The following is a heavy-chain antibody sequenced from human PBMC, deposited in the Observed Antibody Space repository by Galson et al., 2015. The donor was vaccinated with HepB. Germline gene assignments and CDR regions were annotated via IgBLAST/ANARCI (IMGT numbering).Heavy chain of an antibody. CDR2: ISGSDHTT. CDR1: GFTFKNYA. V-gene: IGHV3-23*01. CDR3: AKERTANYYYGMDV. D-gene: IGHD5-18*01. Sequence: SLRLSCAASGFTFKNYAMTWVRQAPGKGLEWVSTISGSDHTTFYANSVKGRFTITRDNSKNTLDLQMSSLRAEDTAVYYCAKERTANYYYGMDVWGQGTTVTVSS. J-gene: IGHJ6*02.